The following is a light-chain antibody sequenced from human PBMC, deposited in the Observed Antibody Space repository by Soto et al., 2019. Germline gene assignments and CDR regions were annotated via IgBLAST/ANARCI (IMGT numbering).Light chain of an antibody. CDR1: QSISSW. V-gene: IGKV1-5*01. Sequence: DIQMTQSPSTLSASVGDRVTITCRASQSISSWLAWYQQKPGKAPKLLIYDASSLQSGVASRFSDSGSATDFTLTISSLQPEDFATYFCQQGYNMPLTFGGGTKVDIK. J-gene: IGKJ4*01. CDR2: DAS. CDR3: QQGYNMPLT.